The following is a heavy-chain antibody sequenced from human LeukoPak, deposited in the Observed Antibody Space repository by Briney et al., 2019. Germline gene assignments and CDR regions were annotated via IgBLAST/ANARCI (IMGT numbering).Heavy chain of an antibody. CDR3: ARGGHTMISG. CDR1: GGSISSSSYY. V-gene: IGHV4-39*07. D-gene: IGHD3-22*01. Sequence: SETLSLTCTVSGGSISSSSYYWGWIRQPPGKGLEWIGSIYYSGSTYYNPSLESRVTISVDTSKNQFSLKLSSVTAADTAVYYCARGGHTMISGWGQGTLVTVSS. CDR2: IYYSGST. J-gene: IGHJ4*02.